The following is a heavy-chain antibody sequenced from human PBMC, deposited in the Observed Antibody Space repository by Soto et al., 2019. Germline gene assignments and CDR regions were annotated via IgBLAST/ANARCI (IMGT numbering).Heavy chain of an antibody. CDR2: IIPIFETT. J-gene: IGHJ3*02. D-gene: IGHD2-2*01. CDR1: GGTFSTYA. CDR3: ARARPDIVVVPAGLMGGGNEAFDI. V-gene: IGHV1-69*06. Sequence: QVQLVQSGAEVKKPGSSVKVSCKASGGTFSTYAISWVRQAPGQGLEWMGGIIPIFETTNYAQEFQGRVTITADKSTGTAYMELSSLRFDDTAVYSCARARPDIVVVPAGLMGGGNEAFDIWGQGTVVTVSS.